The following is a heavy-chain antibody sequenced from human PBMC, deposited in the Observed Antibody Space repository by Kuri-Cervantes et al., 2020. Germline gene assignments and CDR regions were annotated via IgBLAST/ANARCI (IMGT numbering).Heavy chain of an antibody. CDR3: ASDERTYGSGSYRAVFDA. CDR1: GYSISSGYY. Sequence: SETLSLTCAVSGYSISSGYYWGWIRQPPGKGLEWIESIYYSGSTYYNPSLMSRVTKSVDTTKNQFSLKLSSVAAADTAVYYCASDERTYGSGSYRAVFDAWGQKTLVTVSS. CDR2: IYYSGST. D-gene: IGHD3-10*01. J-gene: IGHJ5*02. V-gene: IGHV4-38-2*01.